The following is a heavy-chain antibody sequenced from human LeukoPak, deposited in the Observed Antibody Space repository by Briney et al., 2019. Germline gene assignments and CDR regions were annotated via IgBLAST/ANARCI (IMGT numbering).Heavy chain of an antibody. CDR1: GFTFRSYW. J-gene: IGHJ4*02. D-gene: IGHD2/OR15-2a*01. CDR2: IKQDGSEK. Sequence: GGSLRLSCAASGFTFRSYWMSWVRQAPGKGLEWVAKIKQDGSEKYYVDSVKGRFTISRDNAKNSLYLQMNSLRAEDTAVYYCAREIYGLDYWCQGTLVTVSS. CDR3: AREIYGLDY. V-gene: IGHV3-7*01.